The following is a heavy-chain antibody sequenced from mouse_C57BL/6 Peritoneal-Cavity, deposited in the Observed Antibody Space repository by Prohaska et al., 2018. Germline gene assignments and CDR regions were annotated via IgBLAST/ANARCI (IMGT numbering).Heavy chain of an antibody. CDR1: GIDFSRYW. Sequence: EVNLLQSGGGLVQSGGSLKLSCAASGIDFSRYWMICVQQTPRKRLEWIRKSNPDRSTIKYAPALKNKCISSRDNAKNTRYLRMSKGRSEDTALYYRARQRGEDAMDYWGQGTSVTVSS. CDR2: SNPDRSTI. V-gene: IGHV4-1*01. CDR3: ARQRGEDAMDY. J-gene: IGHJ4*01.